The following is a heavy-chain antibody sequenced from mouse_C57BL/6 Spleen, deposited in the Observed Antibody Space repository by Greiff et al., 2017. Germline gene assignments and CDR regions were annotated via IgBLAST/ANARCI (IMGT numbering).Heavy chain of an antibody. CDR3: ARSYTVVDWYFDV. CDR1: GYSFTDYN. D-gene: IGHD1-1*01. CDR2: INPNYGTN. J-gene: IGHJ1*03. Sequence: VQLQQSGPELVKPGASVKISCKASGYSFTDYNMNWVKQSNGKSLEWIGVINPNYGTNSYNQKFKGKATLTVDKSSSTAYMQLNSLTSEDSAVYYCARSYTVVDWYFDVWGTGTTVTVSS. V-gene: IGHV1-39*01.